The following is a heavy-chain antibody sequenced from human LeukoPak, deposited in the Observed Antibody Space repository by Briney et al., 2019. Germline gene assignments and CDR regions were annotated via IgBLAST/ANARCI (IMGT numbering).Heavy chain of an antibody. Sequence: PSETLSLTCTVSGASTSTKSYYWGWIRQSPGKGLEWIGSIYYNGNTYYNPSLKSRVTISVDTSKNLFSLNMTSVTAADRAVYYCARGLSYGDYFDYWGRGTLAPVSS. D-gene: IGHD4-17*01. CDR2: IYYNGNT. V-gene: IGHV4-39*02. CDR3: ARGLSYGDYFDY. J-gene: IGHJ4*02. CDR1: GASTSTKSYY.